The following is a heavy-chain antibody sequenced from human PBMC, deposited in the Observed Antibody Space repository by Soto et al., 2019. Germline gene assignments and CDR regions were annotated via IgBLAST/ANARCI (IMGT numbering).Heavy chain of an antibody. J-gene: IGHJ4*02. CDR2: ISAHNGNT. CDR3: ARGRYGDY. V-gene: IGHV1-18*01. D-gene: IGHD1-1*01. Sequence: QVHLVQSGAEVKKPGASVKVSCKGSGYGFTTYGITWVRQATGQGLERMAWISAHNGNTNYAQKLQGSVTVTRDTPTSTAYMELRSLRSDDTAVYYCARGRYGDYWGQGALVTVSS. CDR1: GYGFTTYG.